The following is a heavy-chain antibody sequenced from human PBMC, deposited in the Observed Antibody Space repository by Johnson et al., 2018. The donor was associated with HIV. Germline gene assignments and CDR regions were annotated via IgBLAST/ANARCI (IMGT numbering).Heavy chain of an antibody. D-gene: IGHD1-26*01. V-gene: IGHV3-11*04. CDR2: ITSTGITV. CDR3: AKDSGDAVGTTHDAFDI. J-gene: IGHJ3*02. Sequence: QVQLVESGGGVVQPGGSLRLSCAASGFTFSDYYMSWIRQAPGKGLAWVSYITSTGITVYYAASVKGRFTIPRDNAKNSLYLQMNSLRAGDTAVYYCAKDSGDAVGTTHDAFDIWGQGTTVTVSS. CDR1: GFTFSDYY.